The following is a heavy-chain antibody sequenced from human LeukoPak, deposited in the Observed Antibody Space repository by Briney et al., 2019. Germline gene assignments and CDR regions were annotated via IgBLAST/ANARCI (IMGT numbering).Heavy chain of an antibody. J-gene: IGHJ4*02. Sequence: SETLSLTCTVSGGSISSYYWSWIRQPAGKGLGWIGRIYTSGSTNYNPSLKSRVTMSVDTSKNQFSLKLSSVTAADTAVYYCARLRRAAAGSYWGQGTLVTVSS. CDR2: IYTSGST. V-gene: IGHV4-4*07. D-gene: IGHD6-13*01. CDR3: ARLRRAAAGSY. CDR1: GGSISSYY.